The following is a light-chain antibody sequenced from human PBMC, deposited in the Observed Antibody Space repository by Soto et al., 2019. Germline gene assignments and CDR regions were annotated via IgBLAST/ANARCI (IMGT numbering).Light chain of an antibody. CDR3: SSYTSSSTAYV. J-gene: IGLJ1*01. V-gene: IGLV2-14*03. CDR1: SSDVGGYNF. CDR2: DVT. Sequence: QSALTQPASVSGSPGQSITISCTGASSDVGGYNFVSWYQHHPGKAPKLMIYDVTNRPSGVSNRFSGSKSGNTASLTISGLQAEDEAHYYCSSYTSSSTAYVFGTGTKLTVL.